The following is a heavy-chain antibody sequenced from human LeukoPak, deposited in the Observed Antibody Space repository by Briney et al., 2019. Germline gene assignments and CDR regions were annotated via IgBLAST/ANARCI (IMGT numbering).Heavy chain of an antibody. J-gene: IGHJ4*02. CDR2: IYHSGST. Sequence: SETLSLTCTVSGYSISSGYYWGWIRQPPGKGLEWIGSIYHSGSTYYNPSLKSRVTISVDTSKNQFSLKLSSVTAADTAVYYCARSLQQLVFFDYWGQGTLVTVSS. CDR1: GYSISSGYY. V-gene: IGHV4-38-2*02. D-gene: IGHD6-13*01. CDR3: ARSLQQLVFFDY.